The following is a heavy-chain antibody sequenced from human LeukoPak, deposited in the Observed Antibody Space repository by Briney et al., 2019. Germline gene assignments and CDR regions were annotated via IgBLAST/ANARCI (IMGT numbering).Heavy chain of an antibody. CDR1: GGSISSSSYY. J-gene: IGHJ6*02. V-gene: IGHV4-39*07. D-gene: IGHD2-15*01. CDR3: ARDGGGSLYGMDV. CDR2: IYYSGST. Sequence: SETLSLTCTVSGGSISSSSYYWGWIRQPPGKGLEWIGSIYYSGSTYYNPSLKSRVTISVDTSKNQFSLKLSSVTAADTAVYYCARDGGGSLYGMDVWGQGTTVTVSS.